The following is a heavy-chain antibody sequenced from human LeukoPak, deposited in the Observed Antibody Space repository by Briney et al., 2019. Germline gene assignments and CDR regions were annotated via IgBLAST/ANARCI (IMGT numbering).Heavy chain of an antibody. J-gene: IGHJ5*02. V-gene: IGHV1-18*01. CDR1: GYTFTSYG. Sequence: ASVKVSCKASGYTFTSYGISWVRQAPGQGLEWMGWISAYNGNTNYAQKLQGRVTMTTDTSTSTACMELRSLRSDDTAVYYCARAFLVVVPAAIPFDPWGQGTLVTVSS. CDR3: ARAFLVVVPAAIPFDP. CDR2: ISAYNGNT. D-gene: IGHD2-2*01.